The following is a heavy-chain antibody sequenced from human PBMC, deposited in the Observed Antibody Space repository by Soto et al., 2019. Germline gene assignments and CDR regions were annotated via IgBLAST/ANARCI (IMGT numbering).Heavy chain of an antibody. CDR3: ARGRGVVVPAAIEDCSGGSCSY. D-gene: IGHD2-2*02. CDR2: INHSGST. V-gene: IGHV4-34*01. CDR1: GGSFSGYY. J-gene: IGHJ4*02. Sequence: LSLTCAVYGGSFSGYYWSWIRQPPGKGLEWIGEINHSGSTNYNPSLKSRVTISVDTSKNQFSLKLSSVTAADTAVYYCARGRGVVVPAAIEDCSGGSCSYWGQGTLVTVSS.